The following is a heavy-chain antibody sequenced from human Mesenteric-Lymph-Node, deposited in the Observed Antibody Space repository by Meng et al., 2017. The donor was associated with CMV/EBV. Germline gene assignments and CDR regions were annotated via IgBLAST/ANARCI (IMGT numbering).Heavy chain of an antibody. CDR1: TFSSFA. CDR3: ARHRGPELIRGPTYYFDY. J-gene: IGHJ4*02. V-gene: IGHV3-30-3*01. CDR2: ISVDGSNK. Sequence: TFSSFAMHWVRQAPGKGLEWVAVISVDGSNKHYADSVKGRLTISRDNSKNTLYLQMDSLRAEDTAVYYCARHRGPELIRGPTYYFDYWGQGTLVTVSS. D-gene: IGHD3-10*01.